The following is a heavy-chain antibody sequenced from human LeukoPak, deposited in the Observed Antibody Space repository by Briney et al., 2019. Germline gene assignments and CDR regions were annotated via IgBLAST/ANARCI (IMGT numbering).Heavy chain of an antibody. V-gene: IGHV3-23*01. CDR3: ARGRSYDILTGLWRGYFDY. CDR2: ISGGGGST. CDR1: GFTFSSYA. D-gene: IGHD3-9*01. Sequence: GGSLRLSCAASGFTFSSYAMSWVRQAPGKGLEWVSAISGGGGSTYYADSVKGRFTISRDNSKNTLYLQMNSLRAEDTAVYYCARGRSYDILTGLWRGYFDYWGQGTLVTVSS. J-gene: IGHJ4*02.